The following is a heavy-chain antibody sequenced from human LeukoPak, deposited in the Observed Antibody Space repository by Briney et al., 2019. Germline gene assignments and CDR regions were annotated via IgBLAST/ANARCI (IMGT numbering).Heavy chain of an antibody. J-gene: IGHJ3*02. CDR1: GDSISSYY. V-gene: IGHV4-59*01. Sequence: PSETLSLTCTVSGDSISSYYWNWVRQPPGKGLEWIGYIYYSGSTNCNPSLKSRVTISIDTSKNQFSLKLTSVTAADSAVYYCATGLPLGYDAFDIWGQGTMVTVSS. CDR3: ATGLPLGYDAFDI. CDR2: IYYSGST. D-gene: IGHD7-27*01.